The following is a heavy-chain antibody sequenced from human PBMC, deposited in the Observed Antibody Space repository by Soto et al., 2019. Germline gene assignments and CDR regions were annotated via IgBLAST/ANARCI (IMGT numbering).Heavy chain of an antibody. CDR2: IDPGDSST. D-gene: IGHD1-26*01. J-gene: IGHJ6*02. Sequence: PGESLKISCQGSGYSFTTYWISWVRQVPGKGLEWMGKIDPGDSSTNYSPSFRGHITISVDRSINTAHLQFSSLKAADTAVYYCARLEKWYYNYYGLDVWGQGTMVTVS. CDR3: ARLEKWYYNYYGLDV. CDR1: GYSFTTYW. V-gene: IGHV5-10-1*01.